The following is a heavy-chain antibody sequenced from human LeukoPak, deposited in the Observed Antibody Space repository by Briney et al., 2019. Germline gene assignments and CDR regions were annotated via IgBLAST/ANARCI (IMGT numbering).Heavy chain of an antibody. CDR2: ISAYNGNT. V-gene: IGHV1-18*01. D-gene: IGHD3-16*02. J-gene: IGHJ3*02. CDR1: GYTFTSYG. Sequence: ASVKVSCKAFGYTFTSYGISWVRQAPGQGLEWMGWISAYNGNTNYAQKLQGRVTMTTDTSTSTAYMELRSLRSDDTAVYYCARDSVIASEDAFDIWGQGTMVTVSS. CDR3: ARDSVIASEDAFDI.